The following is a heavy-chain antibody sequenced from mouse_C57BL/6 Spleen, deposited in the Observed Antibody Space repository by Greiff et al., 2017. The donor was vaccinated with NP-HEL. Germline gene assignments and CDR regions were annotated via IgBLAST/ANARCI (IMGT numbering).Heavy chain of an antibody. V-gene: IGHV5-17*01. Sequence: EVQLQESGGGLVKPGGSLKLSCAASGFTFSDYGMHWVRQAPEKGLEWVAYISSGSSTIYYADTVKGRFTISRDNAKNTLFLQMTSLRSEETAMYYCANDYDYDAMDDWGQGTSVTVSS. D-gene: IGHD2-4*01. CDR3: ANDYDYDAMDD. CDR2: ISSGSSTI. J-gene: IGHJ4*01. CDR1: GFTFSDYG.